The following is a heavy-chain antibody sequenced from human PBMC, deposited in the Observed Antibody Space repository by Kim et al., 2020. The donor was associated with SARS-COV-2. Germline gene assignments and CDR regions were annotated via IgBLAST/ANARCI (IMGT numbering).Heavy chain of an antibody. CDR3: ARDEVWYSSSWPAAEYFQH. D-gene: IGHD6-13*01. CDR2: ISYDGSNK. J-gene: IGHJ1*01. CDR1: GFTFSSYA. V-gene: IGHV3-30*04. Sequence: GGSLRLSCAASGFTFSSYAMHWVRQAPGKGLEWVAVISYDGSNKYYADSVKGRFTISRDNSKNTLYLQMNSLIAEDTAVYYCARDEVWYSSSWPAAEYFQHWGQGTLVTVSS.